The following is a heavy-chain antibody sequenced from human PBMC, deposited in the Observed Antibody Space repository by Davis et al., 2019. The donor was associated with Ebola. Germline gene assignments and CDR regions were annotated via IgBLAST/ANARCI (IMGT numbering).Heavy chain of an antibody. J-gene: IGHJ4*02. CDR1: GYSFTTYW. CDR2: IFPGDSDT. Sequence: GESLKISCKGSGYSFTTYWIVWVRQMPGKGLECMGIIFPGDSDTRYSPSFQGQVTISADKSTTTAYLQWSSLRASDTATYYCARLRGTTGFNFWGQGTLVTVSS. V-gene: IGHV5-51*01. D-gene: IGHD1-1*01. CDR3: ARLRGTTGFNF.